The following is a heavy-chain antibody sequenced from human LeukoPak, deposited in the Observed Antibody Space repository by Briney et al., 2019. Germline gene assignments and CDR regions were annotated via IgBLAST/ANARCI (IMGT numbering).Heavy chain of an antibody. V-gene: IGHV4-34*01. J-gene: IGHJ5*02. CDR3: AREGIAAAEGWFDP. Sequence: RTSETLSLTCAVYGGSFSGYYWSWIRQPPGKGLEWIGEINHSGSTNYNPSLKSRVTISVDTSKNQFSLKLSSVTAADTAVYYCAREGIAAAEGWFDPWGQGTLVTVSS. CDR2: INHSGST. CDR1: GGSFSGYY. D-gene: IGHD6-13*01.